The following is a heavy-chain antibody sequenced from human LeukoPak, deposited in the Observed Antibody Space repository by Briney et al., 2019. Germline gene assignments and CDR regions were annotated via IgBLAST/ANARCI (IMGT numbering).Heavy chain of an antibody. CDR1: GFTFSIYA. CDR3: ARDRMVRGVITPGVSVYFQH. J-gene: IGHJ1*01. D-gene: IGHD3-10*01. Sequence: EGPLRLSCAASGFTFSIYAMHWVRQSPGKGLEWVAVISYDGSNKYYADSVKGRFTISRDNSKNTLYLQMNSLRAEDTAVYYCARDRMVRGVITPGVSVYFQHWGQGTLVTVSS. V-gene: IGHV3-30-3*01. CDR2: ISYDGSNK.